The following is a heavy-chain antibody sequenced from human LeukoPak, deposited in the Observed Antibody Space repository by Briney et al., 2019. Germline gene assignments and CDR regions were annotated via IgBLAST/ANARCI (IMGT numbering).Heavy chain of an antibody. J-gene: IGHJ3*02. CDR1: GYTFTGYY. CDR3: AATSPAIVGATSDAFDI. D-gene: IGHD1-26*01. CDR2: INPNSGGT. V-gene: IGHV1-2*02. Sequence: ASVKVSCKASGYTFTGYYMHWVRQAPGQGLEWMGWINPNSGGTNYAQKFRGRVTMTRDTSISTAYMELSRLRSDDTAVYYCAATSPAIVGATSDAFDIWGQGTMVTVSS.